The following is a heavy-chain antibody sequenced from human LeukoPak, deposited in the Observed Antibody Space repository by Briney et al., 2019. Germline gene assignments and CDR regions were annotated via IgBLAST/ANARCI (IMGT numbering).Heavy chain of an antibody. D-gene: IGHD2-2*02. Sequence: GGSLRLSCAASGFTVSSNYMSWVRQAPGKGLEWVSVTYSGGSTYYADSVKGRFTISRDNSKNTLYLQMNSLRAEDTAVYYCARGGFNSLCCSSTSCYRAYFDYWGQGTLVTVSS. CDR3: ARGGFNSLCCSSTSCYRAYFDY. V-gene: IGHV3-53*01. J-gene: IGHJ4*02. CDR1: GFTVSSNY. CDR2: TYSGGST.